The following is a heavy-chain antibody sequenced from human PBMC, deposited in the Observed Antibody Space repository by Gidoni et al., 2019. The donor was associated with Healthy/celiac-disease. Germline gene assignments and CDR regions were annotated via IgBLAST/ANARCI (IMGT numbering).Heavy chain of an antibody. CDR2: IIPILGIA. CDR1: GVTFSSYA. D-gene: IGHD3-10*01. CDR3: AREGSTMVRGVIFNWFDP. Sequence: QVQLVQSGAEVKKPGSSVKVSCKTSGVTFSSYAFSWVRQAPGQGLEWMGRIIPILGIANYAQKFQGRVTITADKSTSTAYMELSSLRSEDTAVYYCAREGSTMVRGVIFNWFDPWGQGTLVTVSS. V-gene: IGHV1-69*09. J-gene: IGHJ5*02.